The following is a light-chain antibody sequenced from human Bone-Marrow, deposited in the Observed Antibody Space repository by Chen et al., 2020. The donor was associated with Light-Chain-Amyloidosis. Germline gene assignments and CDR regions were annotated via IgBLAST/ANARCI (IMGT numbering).Light chain of an antibody. CDR1: DLPTKY. CDR2: RDT. Sequence: ELTQPPSVSVSPGQPARITCSGDDLPTKYAYWYQQKPGQAPVLVIHRDTERPSGISERFSGSSSGTTATLTISGVQAEDEADYHCQSADSSGTYEVIFGGGTKLTVL. CDR3: QSADSSGTYEVI. V-gene: IGLV3-25*03. J-gene: IGLJ2*01.